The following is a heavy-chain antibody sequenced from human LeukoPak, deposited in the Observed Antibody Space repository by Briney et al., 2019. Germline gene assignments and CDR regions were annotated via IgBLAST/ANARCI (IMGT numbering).Heavy chain of an antibody. Sequence: ASVKVSCKASGYTFTSYYLHWVRQAPGQGLEWMGIINPSGGGTTYAQKFQGRVSMTRDTSTSTVYMELSSLRSDDMAVYYCARGYSSSWRDFFDYWGQGTLVTVSS. CDR2: INPSGGGT. CDR1: GYTFTSYY. CDR3: ARGYSSSWRDFFDY. J-gene: IGHJ4*02. D-gene: IGHD6-13*01. V-gene: IGHV1-46*01.